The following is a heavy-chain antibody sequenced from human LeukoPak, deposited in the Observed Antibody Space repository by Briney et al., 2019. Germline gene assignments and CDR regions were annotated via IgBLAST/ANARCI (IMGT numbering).Heavy chain of an antibody. CDR3: AGDPKWLDY. CDR1: GFTLSTYR. CDR2: TNQEGSEK. D-gene: IGHD5-12*01. Sequence: AGGSLRLSCAASGFTLSTYRMSWVRQAPGKGLEWVANTNQEGSEKYYVDSVKGRFTISKDNAKNALYLQMNSLRAEDTAVYYCAGDPKWLDYWGQGTLVTVSS. J-gene: IGHJ4*02. V-gene: IGHV3-7*01.